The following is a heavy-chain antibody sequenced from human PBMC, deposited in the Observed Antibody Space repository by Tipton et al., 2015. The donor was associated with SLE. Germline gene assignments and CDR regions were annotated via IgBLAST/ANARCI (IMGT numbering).Heavy chain of an antibody. CDR2: IRYDGSNK. Sequence: SLRLSCAASGFTFSSYGMHWVRQAPGKGLEWVAFIRYDGSNKYYADFVKGLITISRDNSKNTLYLQMNSLIAEDTVVYYCAEGAIRSDSRVCFVFWGQFILVTVSS. CDR1: GFTFSSYG. D-gene: IGHD3-22*01. V-gene: IGHV3-30*02. CDR3: AEGAIRSDSRVCFVF. J-gene: IGHJ4*02.